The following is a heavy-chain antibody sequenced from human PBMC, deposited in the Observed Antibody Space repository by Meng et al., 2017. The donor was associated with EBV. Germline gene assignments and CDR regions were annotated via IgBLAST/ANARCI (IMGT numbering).Heavy chain of an antibody. CDR3: ARNGIAAWGWFDP. CDR2: INPSGGST. V-gene: IGHV1-46*01. D-gene: IGHD6-13*01. Sequence: QVQLVQSGAGVKKPGASVKVSCKASGYTFTSYYMNWVRQAPGQGLEWMGIINPSGGSTSYAQKFQGRVTMTRDTSTSTVYMELSSLRSEDTAVYYCARNGIAAWGWFDPWGQGTLVTVSS. J-gene: IGHJ5*02. CDR1: GYTFTSYY.